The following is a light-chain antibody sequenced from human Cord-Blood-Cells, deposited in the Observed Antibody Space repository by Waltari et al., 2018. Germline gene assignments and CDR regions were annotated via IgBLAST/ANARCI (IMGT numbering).Light chain of an antibody. Sequence: QSALTQPASASGSPGQSITISCTGTSSDVGCYNYVPWYQQHPGKAPKHMIYDVSKRPSGVSTRFSGSKSGNTASLTISGLQAEDEADYYCSSYTSSSTYVVFGGGTKLTVL. CDR1: SSDVGCYNY. CDR3: SSYTSSSTYVV. V-gene: IGLV2-14*01. CDR2: DVS. J-gene: IGLJ2*01.